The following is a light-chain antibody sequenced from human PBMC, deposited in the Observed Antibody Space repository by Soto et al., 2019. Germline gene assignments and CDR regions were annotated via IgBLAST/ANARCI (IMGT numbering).Light chain of an antibody. CDR1: QHISSY. J-gene: IGKJ4*01. V-gene: IGKV1-39*01. CDR2: AAS. Sequence: DIQMTQSPSTLSASVGDRVTITCRASQHISSYLNWYQQKPGKAPKLLIYAASSLQSGVPSRFSGSASGTDFTLNISSLQPEDFATYYCQQSYNAPLTFGGGTKVDIK. CDR3: QQSYNAPLT.